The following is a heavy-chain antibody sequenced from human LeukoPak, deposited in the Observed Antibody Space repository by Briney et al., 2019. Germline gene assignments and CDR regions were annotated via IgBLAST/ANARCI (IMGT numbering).Heavy chain of an antibody. V-gene: IGHV3-23*01. CDR2: ISASSYST. CDR1: GFTFSNYA. D-gene: IGHD1-1*01. CDR3: AKAFKTRYHDDTLDH. J-gene: IGHJ4*02. Sequence: GGSLRLSCAASGFTFSNYAMSWVRQAPGKGLEWVAVISASSYSTSYADSVKGGFTISTDNSKKTLYLQMNSLRAENTAVYYCAKAFKTRYHDDTLDHWGQGTLVTVSS.